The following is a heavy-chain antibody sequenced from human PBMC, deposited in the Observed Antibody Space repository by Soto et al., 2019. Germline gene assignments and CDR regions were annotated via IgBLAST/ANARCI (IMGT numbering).Heavy chain of an antibody. CDR1: ATKFDTSA. CDR2: IGASGGST. J-gene: IGHJ6*03. Sequence: GGSMRLYCLTTATKFDTSAIIWVRQSPGKGLEWVSAIGASGGSTYYADSLKGRLTISRDNSKQTVYLEINSLRADDTAIYYCAKLAGYCSGSCCHYYYNDVWGKGTTVTVSS. CDR3: AKLAGYCSGSCCHYYYNDV. D-gene: IGHD2-2*01. V-gene: IGHV3-23*01.